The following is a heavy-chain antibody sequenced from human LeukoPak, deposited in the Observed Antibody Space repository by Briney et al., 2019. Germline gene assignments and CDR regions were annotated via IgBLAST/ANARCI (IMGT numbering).Heavy chain of an antibody. Sequence: SETLSLTCNVSGGSISSHFWSWIRQPPGKGLEWIGYIYYSGSTNYNPSLKIRVTISVDTSKNQFSLRLSSVTAADTAVYYCARGAVVENYYYYYMDVWGKGTMVAVSS. CDR1: GGSISSHF. V-gene: IGHV4-59*11. CDR3: ARGAVVENYYYYYMDV. J-gene: IGHJ6*03. CDR2: IYYSGST. D-gene: IGHD2-2*01.